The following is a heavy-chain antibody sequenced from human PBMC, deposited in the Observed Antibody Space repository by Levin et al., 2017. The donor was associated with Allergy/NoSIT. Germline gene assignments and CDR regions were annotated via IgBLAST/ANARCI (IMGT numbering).Heavy chain of an antibody. J-gene: IGHJ4*02. Sequence: GGSLRLSCAASGFTFSSYAMHWVRQAPGKGLEWVAVISYDGSNKYYADSVKGRFTISRDNSKNTLYLQMNSLRAEDTAVYYCARDLGGMVRGVIQYYFDYWGQGTLVTVSS. CDR2: ISYDGSNK. V-gene: IGHV3-30-3*01. CDR3: ARDLGGMVRGVIQYYFDY. CDR1: GFTFSSYA. D-gene: IGHD3-10*01.